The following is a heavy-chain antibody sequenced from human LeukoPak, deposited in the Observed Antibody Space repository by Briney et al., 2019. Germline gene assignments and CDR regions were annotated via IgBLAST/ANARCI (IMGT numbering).Heavy chain of an antibody. CDR2: IDYIGNT. J-gene: IGHJ4*02. CDR3: ARGHYDILTGRLGHFDY. D-gene: IGHD3-9*01. Sequence: PSETLSLTCTVSGVSISSGDYYWGWHRQPPGKGLESLGYIDYIGNTFYNPSLKSRVTISVDTSKNQFSLKLSSVTAADTAVYYCARGHYDILTGRLGHFDYWGQGTLVTVSS. V-gene: IGHV4-30-4*02. CDR1: GVSISSGDYY.